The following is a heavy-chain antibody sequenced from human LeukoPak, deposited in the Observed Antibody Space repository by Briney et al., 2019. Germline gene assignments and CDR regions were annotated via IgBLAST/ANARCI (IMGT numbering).Heavy chain of an antibody. Sequence: GRSLRLSCAASGFIFDDFSMFWVRQAPGKGLEWVASITWHGRSTAYADSVRGRFTISRDDAKNSLYLQMNSLRPEDTAFYYCTKATTRRVPAARVDSWGQGTLATVSS. CDR1: GFIFDDFS. CDR2: ITWHGRST. J-gene: IGHJ4*02. D-gene: IGHD6-13*01. CDR3: TKATTRRVPAARVDS. V-gene: IGHV3-9*01.